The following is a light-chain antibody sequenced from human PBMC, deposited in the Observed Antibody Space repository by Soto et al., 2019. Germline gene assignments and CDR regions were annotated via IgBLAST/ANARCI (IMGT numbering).Light chain of an antibody. Sequence: QSALTQPASVSGSPGQSITISCTGTSSDIGGSYNYVSWYQQHPGKAPKLMIYGVSNRPSGVSNRFSGSKSDNTASLTISGLQAEDEADYYCSSYTSSSVLEVFGGGTKVTVL. CDR2: GVS. CDR3: SSYTSSSVLEV. V-gene: IGLV2-14*01. CDR1: SSDIGGSYNY. J-gene: IGLJ2*01.